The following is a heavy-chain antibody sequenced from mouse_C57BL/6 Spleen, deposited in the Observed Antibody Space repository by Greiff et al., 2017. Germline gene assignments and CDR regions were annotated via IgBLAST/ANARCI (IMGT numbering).Heavy chain of an antibody. J-gene: IGHJ2*01. V-gene: IGHV5-4*03. D-gene: IGHD1-1*01. CDR1: GFTFSSYA. CDR3: AAIYYGY. Sequence: EVMLVESGGGLVKPGGSLKLSCAASGFTFSSYAMSWVRQTPEKRLEWVATISDGGSYTYYPDNVKGRFTISRDNAKNNLYLQMSHLKSEDTAMYYCAAIYYGYWGQGTTLTVSS. CDR2: ISDGGSYT.